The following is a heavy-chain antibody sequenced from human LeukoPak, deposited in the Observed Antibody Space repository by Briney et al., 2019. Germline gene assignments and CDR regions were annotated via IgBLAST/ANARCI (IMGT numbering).Heavy chain of an antibody. CDR1: GFSFESYG. V-gene: IGHV3-20*04. CDR2: INWNGGTT. D-gene: IGHD3-10*01. Sequence: PGGSLRLSCAASGFSFESYGMSWVRQVPGKGLEWVSYINWNGGTTDYADSVKGRFTISRDNGMSSLYLQMNSLRAEGTALYYCARGYGSGSYYNGIDYRGQGTLVSVSS. CDR3: ARGYGSGSYYNGIDY. J-gene: IGHJ4*02.